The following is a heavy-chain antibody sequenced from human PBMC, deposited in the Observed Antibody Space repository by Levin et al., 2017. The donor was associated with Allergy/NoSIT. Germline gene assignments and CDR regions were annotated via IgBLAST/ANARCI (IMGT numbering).Heavy chain of an antibody. CDR3: AARVFDY. Sequence: SCAVSGLNFNTYGMNWVRQARGKGLEWVALISSAGSDGYYADSVRGRFTISRDNSKSTVYLQMNSLRPDDTAVYYCAARVFDYWGQGTLVNVSS. CDR1: GLNFNTYG. CDR2: ISSAGSDG. V-gene: IGHV3-30*03. J-gene: IGHJ4*02.